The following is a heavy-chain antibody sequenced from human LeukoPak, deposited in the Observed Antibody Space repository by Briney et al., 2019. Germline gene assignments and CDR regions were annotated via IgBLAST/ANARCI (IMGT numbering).Heavy chain of an antibody. Sequence: SETLSLTCTVSGDSIRRDNYYWGWIRQPPGKGLEWIGSIYYSGSTYYSPYLKSRVSISVDPSKSQFSLKLTSVTAADTAVYYCATHPLLDYWGQGSLVTVSS. CDR1: GDSIRRDNYY. D-gene: IGHD3-16*02. CDR3: ATHPLLDY. CDR2: IYYSGST. V-gene: IGHV4-39*01. J-gene: IGHJ4*02.